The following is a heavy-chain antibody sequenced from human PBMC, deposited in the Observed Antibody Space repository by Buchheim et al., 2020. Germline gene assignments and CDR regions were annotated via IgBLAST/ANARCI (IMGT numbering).Heavy chain of an antibody. CDR2: ISSSGSTI. J-gene: IGHJ6*02. Sequence: EVQLVESGGGLVQPGGSLRLSCAASGFTFNSYEMNWVRQAPGKGLEWVSYISSSGSTIYYADSVKGRFTISRDNAKNSLYLQMNSLRAEDTAVYYCARTPVTYYYDSSGFRFRRGMDVWGQGTT. V-gene: IGHV3-48*03. CDR3: ARTPVTYYYDSSGFRFRRGMDV. D-gene: IGHD3-22*01. CDR1: GFTFNSYE.